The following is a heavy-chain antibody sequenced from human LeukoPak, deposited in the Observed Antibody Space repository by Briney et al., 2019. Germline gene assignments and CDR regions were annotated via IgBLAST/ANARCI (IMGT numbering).Heavy chain of an antibody. D-gene: IGHD6-19*01. CDR3: AKDQGSGWYDGFDY. CDR1: GFTFSSYA. Sequence: GGSLRLSCAASGFTFSSYAMSWVRQAPGKGLGLVSAIRGSGGSTYYADSVKGRFTISRDNSKNTLYLQMNSLRAEDTAVYYCAKDQGSGWYDGFDYWGQGTLVTVSS. V-gene: IGHV3-23*01. J-gene: IGHJ4*02. CDR2: IRGSGGST.